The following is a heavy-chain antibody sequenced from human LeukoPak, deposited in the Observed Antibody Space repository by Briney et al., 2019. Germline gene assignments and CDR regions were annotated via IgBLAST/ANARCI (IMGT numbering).Heavy chain of an antibody. D-gene: IGHD3/OR15-3a*01. CDR1: GFTFSSYW. CDR3: AGGTGLPPANYFYYGMDV. Sequence: GGSLRLSCAASGFTFSSYWMHWVRQAPGKGLVWVSRINSDGSSTSYADSVKGRFTISRDNAKNTLYLQMNSLRAEDTAVYYCAGGTGLPPANYFYYGMDVWGQGTTVTVSS. V-gene: IGHV3-74*01. J-gene: IGHJ6*02. CDR2: INSDGSST.